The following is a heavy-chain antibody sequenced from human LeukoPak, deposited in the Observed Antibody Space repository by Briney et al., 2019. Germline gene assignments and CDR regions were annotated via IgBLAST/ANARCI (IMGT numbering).Heavy chain of an antibody. Sequence: GESLKISCKTSGYSFTSYWIGWVRQMPGKGLEWMGVIYPGDSDTRYSPSFQGQVTISADKSLSTAYLQWSGLKASDTAMYYCARHLTMITVPWDAFDIWGQGTMVTVSS. J-gene: IGHJ3*02. D-gene: IGHD3-16*01. V-gene: IGHV5-51*01. CDR1: GYSFTSYW. CDR2: IYPGDSDT. CDR3: ARHLTMITVPWDAFDI.